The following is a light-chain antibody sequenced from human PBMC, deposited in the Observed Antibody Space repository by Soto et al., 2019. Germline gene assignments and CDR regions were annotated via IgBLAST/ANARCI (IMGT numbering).Light chain of an antibody. V-gene: IGKV3-20*01. Sequence: DIVLMQSQGTLSLSPGERATLSCRASQSVGNSYLAWYQQKPGQAPRLLIYGASSRATGIPDRFSGSGSGTDFTLTISRLEPEDFAVYYCQQYGSSSTFGQGTKVDIK. CDR1: QSVGNSY. J-gene: IGKJ1*01. CDR2: GAS. CDR3: QQYGSSST.